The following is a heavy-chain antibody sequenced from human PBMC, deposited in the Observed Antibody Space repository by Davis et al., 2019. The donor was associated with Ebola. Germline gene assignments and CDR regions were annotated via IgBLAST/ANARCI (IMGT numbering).Heavy chain of an antibody. J-gene: IGHJ6*02. D-gene: IGHD2-21*01. V-gene: IGHV1-18*01. CDR3: ARVDCGGDCYSSFYYYYGMDV. CDR1: GYTFTSYG. CDR2: ISAYNGNT. Sequence: GESLKISCKASGYTFTSYGISWVRQAPGQGLEWMGWISAYNGNTNYAQKLQGRVTMTTDTSTSTAYMELRSLRSDDTAVYYCARVDCGGDCYSSFYYYYGMDVWGQGTTVTVSS.